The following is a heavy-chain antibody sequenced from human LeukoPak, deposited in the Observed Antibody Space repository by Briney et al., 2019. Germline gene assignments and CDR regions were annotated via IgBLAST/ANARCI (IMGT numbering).Heavy chain of an antibody. CDR2: VYYSGYT. D-gene: IGHD2-2*02. V-gene: IGHV4-39*01. CDR1: GGSISSSSYY. Sequence: SETLSLTCTVSGGSISSSSYYWGWIRQPPGKGLEWIGSVYYSGYTYYNPSLKSRVTISVDTSNDQFSLKLSSVTAADTAVYYCARGGGDCSSTSCYKTFDYWGQGTLVTVSS. CDR3: ARGGGDCSSTSCYKTFDY. J-gene: IGHJ4*02.